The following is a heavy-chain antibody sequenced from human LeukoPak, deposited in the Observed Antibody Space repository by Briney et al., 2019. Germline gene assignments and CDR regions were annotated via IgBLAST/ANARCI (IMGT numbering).Heavy chain of an antibody. CDR1: GGSISSYY. J-gene: IGHJ5*02. D-gene: IGHD3-10*01. Sequence: SETLSLTCTVSGGSISSYYWSWIRQPPGKGLEWIGYIYYSGSTNYNPSLKSRVTISVDTSKNQFSLKLSSVTAADTAVYYCASDYYYGSGSYFRWFDPWGQGTLVTVSS. V-gene: IGHV4-59*01. CDR2: IYYSGST. CDR3: ASDYYYGSGSYFRWFDP.